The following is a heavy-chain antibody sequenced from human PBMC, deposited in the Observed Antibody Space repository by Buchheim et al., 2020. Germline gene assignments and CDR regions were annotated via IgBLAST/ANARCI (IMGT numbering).Heavy chain of an antibody. Sequence: QVQLQQWGAGLLKPSETLSLTCAVYGGSFSGYYWSWIRQPPGKGLEWIGEINHSGSTNYNPSLKSRVTISVDTSKNQFSLKLSSVTAADTAVYYCAGGDEGFGESRSYYFDYWGQGTL. V-gene: IGHV4-34*01. CDR3: AGGDEGFGESRSYYFDY. CDR1: GGSFSGYY. D-gene: IGHD3-10*01. CDR2: INHSGST. J-gene: IGHJ4*02.